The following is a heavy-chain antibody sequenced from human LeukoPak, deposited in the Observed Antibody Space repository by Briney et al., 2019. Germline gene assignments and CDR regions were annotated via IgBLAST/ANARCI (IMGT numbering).Heavy chain of an antibody. V-gene: IGHV3-53*01. Sequence: PGGSLRLSCAASGFTVSSNYMSWVRQAPGKGLEWVSVIYSGGSTYYADSVKGRFTISRDNSKNTLYLQMNSLRAEDTAVYYCAKDPLPYYYYGMDVWGQGTTVTVSS. CDR3: AKDPLPYYYYGMDV. J-gene: IGHJ6*02. CDR1: GFTVSSNY. CDR2: IYSGGST.